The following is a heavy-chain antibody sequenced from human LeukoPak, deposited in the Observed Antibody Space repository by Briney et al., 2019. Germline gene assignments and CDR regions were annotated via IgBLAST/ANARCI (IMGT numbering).Heavy chain of an antibody. V-gene: IGHV4-61*02. CDR2: VINGGNT. CDR1: GDSITSGDYF. Sequence: SETLSLTCTVSGDSITSGDYFWTWIRQPAGTGLEWVGRVINGGNTDYNPSLNSRVTISVDRFKNQFSLTLSSVTAADTAVYYCTRECLRSTCPVPFDSWGQGTPVTVSS. J-gene: IGHJ4*02. D-gene: IGHD5/OR15-5a*01. CDR3: TRECLRSTCPVPFDS.